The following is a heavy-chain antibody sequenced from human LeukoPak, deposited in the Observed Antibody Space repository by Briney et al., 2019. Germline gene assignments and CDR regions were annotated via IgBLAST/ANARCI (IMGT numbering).Heavy chain of an antibody. CDR2: IYYNGST. CDR3: ARLTTVTKYYYYYSYMDV. D-gene: IGHD4-17*01. Sequence: SETLSLTCTVSRGSVNTYYWSWIRQPPGKGLEWIGHIYYNGSTNYKPSLKSRVTMSVDTSRNHFSLKLTSVTAADTAVYYCARLTTVTKYYYYYSYMDVWGVGTTVTVSS. V-gene: IGHV4-59*08. CDR1: RGSVNTYY. J-gene: IGHJ6*03.